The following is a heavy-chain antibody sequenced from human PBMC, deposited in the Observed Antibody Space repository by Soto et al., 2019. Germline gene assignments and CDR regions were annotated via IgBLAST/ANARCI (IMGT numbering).Heavy chain of an antibody. V-gene: IGHV4-34*01. Sequence: SXTLSLTCAVYGGSFNGYYWTWIRQPPVNGLEWIGESKHSGSTNYNPSLKSRVTISVDTSKNQFSLNLTSVTAADTAAYYCARGTFRGYSYGYYFDYWGQGALVTVSS. CDR2: SKHSGST. D-gene: IGHD5-18*01. CDR1: GGSFNGYY. J-gene: IGHJ4*02. CDR3: ARGTFRGYSYGYYFDY.